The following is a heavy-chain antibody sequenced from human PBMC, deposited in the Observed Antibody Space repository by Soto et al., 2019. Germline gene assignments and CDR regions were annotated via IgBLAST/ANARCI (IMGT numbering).Heavy chain of an antibody. CDR2: IFSDNER. CDR1: GFSLTTGKMG. D-gene: IGHD3-9*01. Sequence: QVTLKESGPALVKPTETLTLTCTVSGFSLTTGKMGVSWIRQPPGKALEWLAHIFSDNERSYSTSLQGRRTISKDTSGSQVVLSMTNVDHVDTATYYCARMKVDSYQFYYAMDVWGQGTTVTVSS. V-gene: IGHV2-26*01. CDR3: ARMKVDSYQFYYAMDV. J-gene: IGHJ6*02.